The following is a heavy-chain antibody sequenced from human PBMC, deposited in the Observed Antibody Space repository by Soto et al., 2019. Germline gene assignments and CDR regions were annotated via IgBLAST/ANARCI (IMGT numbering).Heavy chain of an antibody. Sequence: QVQLVQSGAEVKKPGASVKVSCKASGYTFTSYGISWVRQAPGQGLEWMGWISAYNGNTNYAQKLQGRVPMTTDKATSTGYRALRSLRSDDTAVYYCAIGLAVGLVDYWGQGTLVTVS. CDR3: AIGLAVGLVDY. D-gene: IGHD6-19*01. J-gene: IGHJ4*02. CDR1: GYTFTSYG. CDR2: ISAYNGNT. V-gene: IGHV1-18*01.